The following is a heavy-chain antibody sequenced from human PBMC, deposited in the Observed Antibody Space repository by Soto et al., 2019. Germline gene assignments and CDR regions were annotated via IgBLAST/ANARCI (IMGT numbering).Heavy chain of an antibody. CDR1: GYTFTGYY. V-gene: IGHV1-2*04. CDR3: ARERGFGELSLFDY. J-gene: IGHJ4*02. D-gene: IGHD3-10*01. Sequence: QVQLVQSGAEVKKPGASVKVSCKASGYTFTGYYMHWVRQAPGQGLEWMGWINPNSGGTNYAQKFQGWVNMTRDTSISTAYMELSRLRSDDTAVYYCARERGFGELSLFDYWGQGTLVTVSS. CDR2: INPNSGGT.